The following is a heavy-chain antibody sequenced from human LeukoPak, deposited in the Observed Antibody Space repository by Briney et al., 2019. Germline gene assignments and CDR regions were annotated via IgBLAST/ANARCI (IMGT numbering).Heavy chain of an antibody. V-gene: IGHV3-23*01. CDR1: GFTFSSYA. CDR3: VKHSGGVYGSSDY. D-gene: IGHD1-1*01. CDR2: IGSSGVDT. Sequence: GGPLRLSCAASGFTFSSYAMSWFRQAPGKGLEWVSTIGSSGVDTYYADSVKGRFTISKDSSKTTLQMNSLRAEDTALYYCVKHSGGVYGSSDYWGQGTLVTVSS. J-gene: IGHJ4*02.